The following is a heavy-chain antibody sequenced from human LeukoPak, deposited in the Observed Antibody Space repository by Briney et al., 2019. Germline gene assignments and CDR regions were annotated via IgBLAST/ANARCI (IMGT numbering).Heavy chain of an antibody. CDR3: ARELGYSSGWHSYYYYGMDV. CDR1: GFTFSSYW. D-gene: IGHD6-19*01. V-gene: IGHV3-7*01. CDR2: IKQDGSEK. J-gene: IGHJ6*02. Sequence: PGGSLRLSCAASGFTFSSYWMSWVRQAPGKGLEWVANIKQDGSEKYYVDSVKGRFTISRDNAKNSLYLQMNSLRAEDTAVYYCARELGYSSGWHSYYYYGMDVWGQGTTVTVSS.